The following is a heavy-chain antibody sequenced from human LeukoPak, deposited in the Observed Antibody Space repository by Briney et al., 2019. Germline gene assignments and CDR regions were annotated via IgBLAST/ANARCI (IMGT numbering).Heavy chain of an antibody. CDR1: GFTFSSYE. Sequence: GGSLRLSCAASGFTFSSYEMNWVRQAPGKGLEWVSYISSSSSTIYYADSVKGRFTSSRDNAKNSLYLQMNSLRAEDTAVYYCARSLAVATNYWGQGTLVTVSS. V-gene: IGHV3-48*01. J-gene: IGHJ4*02. D-gene: IGHD6-19*01. CDR3: ARSLAVATNY. CDR2: ISSSSSTI.